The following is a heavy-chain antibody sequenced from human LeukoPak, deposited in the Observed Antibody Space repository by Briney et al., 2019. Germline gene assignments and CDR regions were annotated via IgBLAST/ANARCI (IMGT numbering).Heavy chain of an antibody. CDR2: IYYSGST. Sequence: PSETLSLTCTVSGGSISSSSYYWGWIRQPPGKGLEWIGGIYYSGSTYYNPSLKSRVTISVDTSKNQFSLKLSSVTAADTAVYYCEGNYDSSGYYSYWGQGTLVTVSS. CDR1: GGSISSSSYY. CDR3: EGNYDSSGYYSY. J-gene: IGHJ4*02. D-gene: IGHD3-22*01. V-gene: IGHV4-39*01.